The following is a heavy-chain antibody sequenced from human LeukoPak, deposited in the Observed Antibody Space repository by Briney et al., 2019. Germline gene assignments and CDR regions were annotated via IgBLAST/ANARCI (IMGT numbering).Heavy chain of an antibody. J-gene: IGHJ4*02. CDR2: ISVSGDKT. D-gene: IGHD5-18*01. CDR3: AKDRYSYGYGPIDY. CDR1: GFNVSNSG. V-gene: IGHV3-23*01. Sequence: GGSLRLSCAASGFNVSNSGMSWVRKAPGKGPEWVSGISVSGDKTYYADSTEGRFTISRDISKNTLYLQMNSLRAEDTAVYYCAKDRYSYGYGPIDYWGQGTLVTVSS.